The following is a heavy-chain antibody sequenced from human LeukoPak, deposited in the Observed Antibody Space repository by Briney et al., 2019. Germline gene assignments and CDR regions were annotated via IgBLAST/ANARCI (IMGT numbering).Heavy chain of an antibody. CDR2: IYYSGST. CDR1: GGSISSSSYY. Sequence: SETLSLTCTVSGGSISSSSYYWGWIRQPPGKGLEWIGNIYYSGSTYYNPSLRSRVTTSVDTSKNQFSLKLNSVTAADTAVYYCARLGGSYYTPFDSWGQGTLVTVSS. CDR3: ARLGGSYYTPFDS. V-gene: IGHV4-39*01. D-gene: IGHD1-26*01. J-gene: IGHJ4*02.